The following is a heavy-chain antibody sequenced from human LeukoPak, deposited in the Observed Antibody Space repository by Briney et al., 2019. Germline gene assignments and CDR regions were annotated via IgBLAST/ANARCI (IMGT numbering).Heavy chain of an antibody. CDR3: AKGGDYVWGSYRTTYYFDY. CDR1: GFTFSSYA. J-gene: IGHJ4*02. Sequence: GGSLRLSCAASGFTFSSYAMSWVRQAPGKGREWVSAISGSGGSTYYADSVKGRFTISRGNSKNTLYLQMNSLRAEDTAVYYCAKGGDYVWGSYRTTYYFDYWGQGTLVTVSS. D-gene: IGHD3-16*02. CDR2: ISGSGGST. V-gene: IGHV3-23*01.